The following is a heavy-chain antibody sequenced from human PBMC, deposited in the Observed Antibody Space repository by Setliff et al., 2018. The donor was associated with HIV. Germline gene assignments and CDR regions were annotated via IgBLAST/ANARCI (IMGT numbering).Heavy chain of an antibody. D-gene: IGHD3-3*01. J-gene: IGHJ6*03. V-gene: IGHV4-38-2*02. CDR1: GYSISSGYY. CDR2: IYHSGST. Sequence: PSETLSLTCTVSGYSISSGYYWGWIRQPPGKGLEWIGNIYHSGSTYYNPSLKSRVTISVDTSKNHFSLNLSSVTAADTAVYYCAREDFWSGDQDYYYMDVWGKGTTVTVSS. CDR3: AREDFWSGDQDYYYMDV.